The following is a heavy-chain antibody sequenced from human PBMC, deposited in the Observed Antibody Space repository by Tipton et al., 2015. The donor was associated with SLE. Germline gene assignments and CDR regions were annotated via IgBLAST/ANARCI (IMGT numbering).Heavy chain of an antibody. V-gene: IGHV4-34*01. CDR2: INQSGGT. Sequence: TLSLTCAVSGGSFSGYFWSWIRQPAGKGLEWIGEINQSGGTNYNPSLKSRVTISAETSKVQFSLKLSSVTAADTATYYCARRWYMSDWEVLDSWGQGTLVTVSS. CDR1: GGSFSGYF. CDR3: ARRWYMSDWEVLDS. J-gene: IGHJ4*02. D-gene: IGHD6-19*01.